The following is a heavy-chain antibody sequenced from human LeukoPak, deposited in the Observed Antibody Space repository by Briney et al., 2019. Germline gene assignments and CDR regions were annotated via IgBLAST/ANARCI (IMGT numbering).Heavy chain of an antibody. CDR1: GFTFGDYA. CDR3: TRGIHGSAFYYYYYMDV. D-gene: IGHD3-10*01. CDR2: IRSKAYGGTT. V-gene: IGHV3-49*04. Sequence: PGGSLRLSCTASGFTFGDYAMSWVRQAPGKGLEWVGFIRSKAYGGTTEYAASVKGRFTISRDDSKSIAYLQMNSLKTEDTAVYYCTRGIHGSAFYYYYYMDVWGKGTTVTISS. J-gene: IGHJ6*03.